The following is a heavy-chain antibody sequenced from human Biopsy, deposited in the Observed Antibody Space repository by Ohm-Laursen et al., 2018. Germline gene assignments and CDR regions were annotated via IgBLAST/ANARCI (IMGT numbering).Heavy chain of an antibody. CDR2: IFYRGST. J-gene: IGHJ5*02. CDR3: ARDYDTSGYYYVS. V-gene: IGHV4-39*01. D-gene: IGHD3-22*01. CDR1: GGSISSYY. Sequence: PSQTLSLTCTVSGGSISSYYWGWIRQPPGKGLEWIGSIFYRGSTHYKPSLKSRVNISVDTSKNQFSLKLNSVTAADTAVYYCARDYDTSGYYYVSWGQGTLVTVSS.